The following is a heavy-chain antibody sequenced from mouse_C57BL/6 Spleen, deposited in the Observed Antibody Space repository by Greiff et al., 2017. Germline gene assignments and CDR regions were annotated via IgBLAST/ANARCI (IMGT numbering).Heavy chain of an antibody. V-gene: IGHV1-76*01. CDR3: AREDYGNYYFDY. D-gene: IGHD2-1*01. CDR2: IYPGSGNT. CDR1: GYTFTDYY. Sequence: LVESGAELVRPGASVKLSCKASGYTFTDYYINWVKQRPGQGLEWIARIYPGSGNTYYNEKFKGKATLTAEKSSSTAYMQLSSLTSEDSAVYFCAREDYGNYYFDYWGQGTTLTVSS. J-gene: IGHJ2*01.